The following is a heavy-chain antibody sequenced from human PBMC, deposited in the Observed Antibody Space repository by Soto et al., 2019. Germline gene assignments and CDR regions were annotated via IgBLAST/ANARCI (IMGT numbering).Heavy chain of an antibody. CDR3: GGGHVLANMGS. J-gene: IGHJ5*02. V-gene: IGHV3-53*01. Sequence: EVQLVESGGGLIQPGGSLRLSCAPSGFTVSSNYMSWVRQAPGKGLEWVAVIYSGGSTKYADSVKVRFTISRDNSKNTLYLQMNSLRAEDTAVYYWGGGHVLANMGSLGQGTLVTVSS. CDR2: IYSGGST. CDR1: GFTVSSNY. D-gene: IGHD2-8*02.